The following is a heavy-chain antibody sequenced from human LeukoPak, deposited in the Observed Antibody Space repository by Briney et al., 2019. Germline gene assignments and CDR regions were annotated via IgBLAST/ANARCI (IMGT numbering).Heavy chain of an antibody. D-gene: IGHD5-24*01. V-gene: IGHV1-69*04. Sequence: GSSVKVSCKASGGTFSSYTISWVRQAPGRGLEWMGRIIPILGIANYAQKFQGRVTITADKSTSTAYMELSSLRSEDTAVYYCARDRDGYNFRDVWGQGTTVTVSS. J-gene: IGHJ6*02. CDR2: IIPILGIA. CDR3: ARDRDGYNFRDV. CDR1: GGTFSSYT.